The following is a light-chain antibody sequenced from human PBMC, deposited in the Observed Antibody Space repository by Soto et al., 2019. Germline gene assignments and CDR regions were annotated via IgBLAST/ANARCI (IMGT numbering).Light chain of an antibody. CDR3: SSYTSSSTLV. J-gene: IGLJ1*01. Sequence: QSALTQPAFVSGSPGQSITISCTGTSSDVGGYNFVSWYQQHPGKVPKLMIYDVTNRPSGVSNRFSGSKSGNTASLTISGPQAEDEADYYCSSYTSSSTLVFGTGTKVTVL. CDR1: SSDVGGYNF. V-gene: IGLV2-14*03. CDR2: DVT.